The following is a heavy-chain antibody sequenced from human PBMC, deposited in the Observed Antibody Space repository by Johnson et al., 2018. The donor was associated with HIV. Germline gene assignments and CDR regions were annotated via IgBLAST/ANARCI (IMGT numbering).Heavy chain of an antibody. D-gene: IGHD6-19*01. V-gene: IGHV3-30*02. CDR2: IHYDGSNK. CDR1: GFIFSSSG. J-gene: IGHJ3*02. CDR3: AKDVAGYSSGWIEVVAFDI. Sequence: QVQLVESGGGVVKPGGSLRLSCVASGFIFSSSGMHWVRQAPGKGLEWVAFIHYDGSNKYYADSVKGRFTISRDNSKNTLYLQMNSLRAEDTAVYYCAKDVAGYSSGWIEVVAFDILGQGTMVTVSS.